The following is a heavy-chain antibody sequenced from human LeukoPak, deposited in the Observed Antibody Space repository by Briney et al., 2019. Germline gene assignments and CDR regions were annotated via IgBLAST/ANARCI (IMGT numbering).Heavy chain of an antibody. CDR3: AAIYDSSGYYSDDAFDI. D-gene: IGHD3-22*01. V-gene: IGHV3-7*01. Sequence: TGGSLRLSCAASGFTFSTFWMSWVRQAPGKGLEWVANIKQDGSEKYYVDSVKGRFTISRDNAKNSLYLQMNSLRAEDTAVYYCAAIYDSSGYYSDDAFDIWGQGTMVTVSS. J-gene: IGHJ3*02. CDR2: IKQDGSEK. CDR1: GFTFSTFW.